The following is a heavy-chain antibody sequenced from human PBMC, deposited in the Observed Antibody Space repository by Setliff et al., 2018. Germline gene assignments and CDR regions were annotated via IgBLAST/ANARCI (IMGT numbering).Heavy chain of an antibody. J-gene: IGHJ3*02. Sequence: SETLSLTCTVSGGSISSYYWSWIRQPPGKGLEWIGYIYYSGSTNYNPSLKSRVTISVDTSKNQFSLKLSSVTAADTAVYYCARGDSSGYYPSRDAFDIWGQGTMVTVSS. CDR2: IYYSGST. V-gene: IGHV4-59*01. CDR3: ARGDSSGYYPSRDAFDI. D-gene: IGHD3-22*01. CDR1: GGSISSYY.